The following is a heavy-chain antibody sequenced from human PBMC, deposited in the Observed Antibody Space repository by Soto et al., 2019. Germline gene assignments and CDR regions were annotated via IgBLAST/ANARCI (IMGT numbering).Heavy chain of an antibody. CDR1: GFNFITYS. J-gene: IGHJ4*02. CDR3: XRDGVYYYDTERLYCYN. Sequence: GGSLRLSCAASGFNFITYSLSWVRQAPGKGLEWVASISSSAAYIDYADSVQGRFTISRDNANNSLYLQMNSLRAEDTATYYCXRDGVYYYDTERLYCYNWGKGTLFSVAS. V-gene: IGHV3-21*01. CDR2: ISSSAAYI. D-gene: IGHD3-22*01.